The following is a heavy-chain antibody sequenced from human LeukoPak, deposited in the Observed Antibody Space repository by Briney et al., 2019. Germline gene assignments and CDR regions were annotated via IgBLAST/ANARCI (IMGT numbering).Heavy chain of an antibody. J-gene: IGHJ4*02. V-gene: IGHV3-23*01. CDR1: GFTFSSYA. D-gene: IGHD2-2*01. CDR2: ISGSGGST. CDR3: ATPGRGVVVVPAASTFDY. Sequence: PGGSLRLSCAASGFTFSSYAMSWVRQAPGKGLEWVSAISGSGGSTYYADSVKGRFTISRDNSKNTLYLRMNSLRAEDTAVYYCATPGRGVVVVPAASTFDYWGQGTLVTVPS.